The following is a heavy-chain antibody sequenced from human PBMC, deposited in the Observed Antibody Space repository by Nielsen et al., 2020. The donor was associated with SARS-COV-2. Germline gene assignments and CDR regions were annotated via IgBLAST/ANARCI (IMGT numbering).Heavy chain of an antibody. D-gene: IGHD5-24*01. J-gene: IGHJ4*02. V-gene: IGHV4-61*01. CDR3: VRIDMATISVDY. CDR2: IFYRGNT. CDR1: GGSISTGSHY. Sequence: SETLSLTCIVSGGSISTGSHYWSWIRQPPGKGLEWIGYIFYRGNTNYNPSLKSRVTISVDTSKNQFSLKVNSVTAADTAVYYCVRIDMATISVDYWGRGPLVTVSS.